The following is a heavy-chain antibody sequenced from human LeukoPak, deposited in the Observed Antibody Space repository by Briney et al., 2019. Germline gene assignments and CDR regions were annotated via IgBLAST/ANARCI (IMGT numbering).Heavy chain of an antibody. CDR2: ISVSGGST. CDR3: AKEYSPRYTFFDY. Sequence: GGSLRLSCAASGFTFSSYAMSRVRQAPGKGLEWVSAISVSGGSTYYADSVKGRFTISRDNSKNTLYLQMNSLRAEDTAVYFCAKEYSPRYTFFDYWGQGTLVTVSS. D-gene: IGHD2/OR15-2a*01. J-gene: IGHJ4*02. CDR1: GFTFSSYA. V-gene: IGHV3-23*01.